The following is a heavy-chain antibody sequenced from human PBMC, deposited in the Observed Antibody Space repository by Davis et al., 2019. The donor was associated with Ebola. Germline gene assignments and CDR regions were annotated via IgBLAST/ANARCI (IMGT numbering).Heavy chain of an antibody. CDR1: GGSISSGSYY. J-gene: IGHJ4*02. Sequence: SETLSLTCTVSGGSISSGSYYWSWIRQPAGKGLEWIGHIYTSGSTNYNPSLKSRVTISVDTSKNQFSLKLSSVTAADTAVYYCARADYIGGSYRLKGFDYWGQGTLVTVSS. CDR2: IYTSGST. V-gene: IGHV4-61*09. CDR3: ARADYIGGSYRLKGFDY. D-gene: IGHD3-16*02.